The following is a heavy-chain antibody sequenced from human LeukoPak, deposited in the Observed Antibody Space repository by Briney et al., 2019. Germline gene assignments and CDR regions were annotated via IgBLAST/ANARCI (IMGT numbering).Heavy chain of an antibody. V-gene: IGHV4-34*01. Sequence: PSETLSLTCAVYGGSFSGYYWSCIRQPPGKGLEWIGEINHSGSTNYNPSLKSRVTISVDTSKNRFSLKLSSVTAADTAVYYCARLGLYSSGVADFWGQGTLVTVSS. CDR3: ARLGLYSSGVADF. J-gene: IGHJ4*02. D-gene: IGHD6-25*01. CDR2: INHSGST. CDR1: GGSFSGYY.